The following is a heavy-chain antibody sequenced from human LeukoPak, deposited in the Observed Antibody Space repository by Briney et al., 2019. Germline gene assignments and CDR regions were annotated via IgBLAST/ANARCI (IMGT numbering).Heavy chain of an antibody. CDR3: VRHNYGYDY. CDR1: GFTFNTYW. J-gene: IGHJ4*02. D-gene: IGHD5-18*01. Sequence: GSLRLSCAASGFTFNTYWMHWVRQAPGEGPVWVAHILNDGGSTSYADSVKGRFIISRDNAKNTLSLQVNSLRAEDTAVYYCVRHNYGYDYWGQGTPVTVSS. CDR2: ILNDGGST. V-gene: IGHV3-74*01.